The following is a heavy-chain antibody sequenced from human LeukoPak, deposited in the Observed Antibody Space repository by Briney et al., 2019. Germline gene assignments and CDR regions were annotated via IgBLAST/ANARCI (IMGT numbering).Heavy chain of an antibody. CDR2: ISGSGGST. D-gene: IGHD6-13*01. CDR3: AKMGGSNWLSYFDY. V-gene: IGHV3-23*01. Sequence: PGGSLRLSCAASGFTFSSYVMSWVRQAPGKGLEWVSAISGSGGSTYYADSVKGRFTISRDNSKNTLYLQMNSLRAEDTAVYYCAKMGGSNWLSYFDYWGQGTLVTVSS. CDR1: GFTFSSYV. J-gene: IGHJ4*02.